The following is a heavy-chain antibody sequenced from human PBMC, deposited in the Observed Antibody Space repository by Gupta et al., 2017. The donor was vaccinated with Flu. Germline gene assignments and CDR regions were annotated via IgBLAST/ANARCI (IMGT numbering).Heavy chain of an antibody. CDR3: ARDRNVAGAGTPDY. Sequence: KTNFAQKFQGRITMTTDTSTNTAYMDLRSLRSDDTALYYCARDRNVAGAGTPDYWGQGTLVTVSS. D-gene: IGHD6-19*01. J-gene: IGHJ4*02. V-gene: IGHV1-18*01. CDR2: KT.